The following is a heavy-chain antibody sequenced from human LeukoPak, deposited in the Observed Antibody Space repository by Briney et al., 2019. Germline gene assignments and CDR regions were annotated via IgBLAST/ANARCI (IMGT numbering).Heavy chain of an antibody. CDR1: GYTLTELS. V-gene: IGHV1-24*01. J-gene: IGHJ4*02. CDR2: FDPEDSET. CDR3: ATDAGIAAAGTLNY. Sequence: ASVKVSCKVSGYTLTELSMHWVRQAPGKGLVWMGGFDPEDSETIYAQKFQGRVTMTEDTSTDTAYMELSSLRSEDTAVYYCATDAGIAAAGTLNYWGQGTLVTVSS. D-gene: IGHD6-13*01.